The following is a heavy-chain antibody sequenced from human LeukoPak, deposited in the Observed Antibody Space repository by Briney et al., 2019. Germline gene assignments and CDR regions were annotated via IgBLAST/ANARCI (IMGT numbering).Heavy chain of an antibody. V-gene: IGHV1-46*01. CDR1: GYTFTSYY. Sequence: ASVKVSCMASGYTFTSYYMHWVRQAPGQGLEWMGIINPSGGSTSYAQKFQGRVTMTRDMSTSTVYMELSSLRSEDTAVYYCARSRSGVPAAPLLTYWGQGTLVTVSS. CDR3: ARSRSGVPAAPLLTY. CDR2: INPSGGST. J-gene: IGHJ4*02. D-gene: IGHD2-2*01.